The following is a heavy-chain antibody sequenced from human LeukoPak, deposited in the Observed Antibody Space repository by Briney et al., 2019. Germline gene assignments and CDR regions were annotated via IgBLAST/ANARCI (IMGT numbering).Heavy chain of an antibody. V-gene: IGHV3-20*04. CDR1: GFTFDDYA. CDR3: ARDRYSSSAGVFDY. D-gene: IGHD6-6*01. CDR2: INWNGGSK. J-gene: IGHJ4*02. Sequence: PGGSLRLSCSASGFTFDDYAMSWVRQAPGKGLEWVSGINWNGGSKGYADSVKGRFTISRDNAKNSLYLQMNSLRAEDTALYYCARDRYSSSAGVFDYWGQGTLVTASS.